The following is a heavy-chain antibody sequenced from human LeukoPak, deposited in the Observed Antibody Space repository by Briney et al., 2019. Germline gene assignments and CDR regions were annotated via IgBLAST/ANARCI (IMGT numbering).Heavy chain of an antibody. J-gene: IGHJ5*01. D-gene: IGHD6-13*01. CDR2: INPNSGST. CDR1: GYTFTGYY. V-gene: IGHV1-2*06. CDR3: ARRGSSSSRFDT. Sequence: ASVKVSCKASGYTFTGYYVHWVRQAPGQGLEWMGRINPNSGSTNYAQKFQGRITMTRDTSISTAYLELSRLRSDVTAVYYCARRGSSSSRFDTSGHGNLVTASS.